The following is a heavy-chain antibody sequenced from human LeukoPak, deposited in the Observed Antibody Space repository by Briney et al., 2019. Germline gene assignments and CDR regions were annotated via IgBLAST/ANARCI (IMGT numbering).Heavy chain of an antibody. CDR2: IYPGDSDT. D-gene: IGHD3-10*01. V-gene: IGHV5-51*01. Sequence: GESLKISCQGSGYSFASYWIAWVRQMPGKGLEWMGIIYPGDSDTRYSPSFQGQVTISAGKSITAAYLQWSSLKASDTAMYYCARLGGLTGLNYSDYWGQGTLVTVSS. CDR3: ARLGGLTGLNYSDY. J-gene: IGHJ4*02. CDR1: GYSFASYW.